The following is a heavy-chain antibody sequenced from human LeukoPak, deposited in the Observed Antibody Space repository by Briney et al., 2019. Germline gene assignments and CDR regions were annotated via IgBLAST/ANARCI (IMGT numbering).Heavy chain of an antibody. D-gene: IGHD3-22*01. Sequence: ASVKVSCKASGGTFSSYAISWVRQAPGQGLEWMGRIIPILGIANYAQKFQGRVTITADKSTSTAYMELSSLRSEDTAVYYCARQNYDSSGYYYVNYYYYGMDVWGQGTTVTVSS. CDR2: IIPILGIA. CDR3: ARQNYDSSGYYYVNYYYYGMDV. V-gene: IGHV1-69*04. CDR1: GGTFSSYA. J-gene: IGHJ6*02.